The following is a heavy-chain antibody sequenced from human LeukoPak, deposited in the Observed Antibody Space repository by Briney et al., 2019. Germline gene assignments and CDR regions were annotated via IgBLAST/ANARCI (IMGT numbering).Heavy chain of an antibody. J-gene: IGHJ5*02. CDR1: GGTFSSYA. CDR3: ARGRTIREKNWFDP. Sequence: GSSVKVSCKASGGTFSSYAISWVRQATGQGLEWMGWMNPNSGNTGYAQKFQGRVTITRNTSISTAYMELSSLRSEDTAVYYCARGRTIREKNWFDPWGQGTLVTVSS. V-gene: IGHV1-8*03. D-gene: IGHD2-21*01. CDR2: MNPNSGNT.